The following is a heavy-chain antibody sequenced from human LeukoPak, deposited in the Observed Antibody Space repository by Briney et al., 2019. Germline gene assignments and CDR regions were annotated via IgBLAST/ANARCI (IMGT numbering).Heavy chain of an antibody. CDR3: ARGSPPRRNYDSRGYYSYYFDY. D-gene: IGHD3-22*01. CDR1: GYSFTGYY. CDR2: TNPNSGGT. Sequence: ASVKVPCKASGYSFTGYYMHWVRQAPGQGLEWMGWTNPNSGGTNYAQKFQGRVAMTTDTSTSTVYMELRSLRSDDTAVYYCARGSPPRRNYDSRGYYSYYFDYWGQGTLVTVSS. V-gene: IGHV1-2*02. J-gene: IGHJ4*02.